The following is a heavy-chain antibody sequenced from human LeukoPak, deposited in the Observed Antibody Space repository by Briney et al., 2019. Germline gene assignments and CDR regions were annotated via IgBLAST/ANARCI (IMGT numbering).Heavy chain of an antibody. Sequence: ASVKVYCKASGYTFTSYGFSWVRQAPGQGLEWMGWINTYNGNTNYAQKLQGRVTMTTDTSTSTAYMELRSLRSDDTAVYYCARASGILILKYSGSYLNDYWGQGTLVTVSS. J-gene: IGHJ4*02. CDR2: INTYNGNT. CDR1: GYTFTSYG. V-gene: IGHV1-18*01. D-gene: IGHD1-26*01. CDR3: ARASGILILKYSGSYLNDY.